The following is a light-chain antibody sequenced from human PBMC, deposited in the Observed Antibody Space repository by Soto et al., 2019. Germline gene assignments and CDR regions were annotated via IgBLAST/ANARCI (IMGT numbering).Light chain of an antibody. Sequence: QSVLTQPASVSGSPGQSITISCTGSSGDVGRYNYVSWYQQHPGKAPKLIIYEVSNRPSGVSNRFSGSKSGNTVSLTISGLQAEDEADYYCSSYTSSTSAVLGGGTKLTVL. J-gene: IGLJ3*02. CDR3: SSYTSSTSAV. CDR2: EVS. V-gene: IGLV2-14*01. CDR1: SGDVGRYNY.